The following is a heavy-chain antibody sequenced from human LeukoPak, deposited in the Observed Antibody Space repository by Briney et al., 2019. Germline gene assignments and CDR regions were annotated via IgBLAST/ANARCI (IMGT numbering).Heavy chain of an antibody. V-gene: IGHV1-2*02. CDR2: INPNSGGT. J-gene: IGHJ5*02. CDR3: ARMSDILTGHYPQWFDP. Sequence: PSVKVSCKASGYTFTGYYMHWVRQAPGQVLEWMGWINPNSGGTSYAQKFQGRVTMTRDTSVSTAYMELSRLRSDDTAVYYCARMSDILTGHYPQWFDPWGQGTLVTVSS. CDR1: GYTFTGYY. D-gene: IGHD3-9*01.